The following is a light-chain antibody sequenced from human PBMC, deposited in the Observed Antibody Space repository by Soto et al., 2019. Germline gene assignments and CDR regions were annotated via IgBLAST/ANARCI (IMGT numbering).Light chain of an antibody. Sequence: VLTQPPSVSVAPGKTARITCGGDNIGSKSVHWYQQKPGQAPVLVIYYDTDRPSGIPERFSGSNSGNTASLTISRVEAGDEADYYWQVLDTSNYHPHVGFGGGTQLTVL. J-gene: IGLJ7*01. CDR2: YDT. V-gene: IGLV3-21*04. CDR3: QVLDTSNYHPHVG. CDR1: NIGSKS.